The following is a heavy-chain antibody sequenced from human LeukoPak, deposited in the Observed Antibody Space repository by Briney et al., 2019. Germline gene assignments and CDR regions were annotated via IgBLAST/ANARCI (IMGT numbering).Heavy chain of an antibody. J-gene: IGHJ5*02. CDR1: GGSISSGGYS. Sequence: KPSETLSLTCAVSGGSISSGGYSWNWIRQPPGKGLEWIGYIYHSGSTYYNPSLKSRVTISVDRSKNQFSLKVSSVTAADTAVYYCARAIRWFDPWGQGTLVTVSS. CDR2: IYHSGST. V-gene: IGHV4-30-2*01. CDR3: ARAIRWFDP. D-gene: IGHD5-12*01.